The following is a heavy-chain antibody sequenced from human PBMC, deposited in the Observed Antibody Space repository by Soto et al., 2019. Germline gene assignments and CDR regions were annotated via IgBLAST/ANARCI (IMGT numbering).Heavy chain of an antibody. Sequence: SGTLSVSSTVSVGYISGSRHLWGWIRQPPGKGMEWIGSIYYRGSTYYNPSLKSRVTISVDTSKNQFSLKLSSVTAADTAVYYGARDGYNPYWAQGTRVTVSS. J-gene: IGHJ4*02. V-gene: IGHV4-39*02. CDR1: VGYISGSRHL. CDR2: IYYRGST. CDR3: ARDGYNPY. D-gene: IGHD5-12*01.